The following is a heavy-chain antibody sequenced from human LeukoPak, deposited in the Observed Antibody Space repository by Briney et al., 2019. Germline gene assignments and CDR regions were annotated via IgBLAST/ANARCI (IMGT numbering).Heavy chain of an antibody. J-gene: IGHJ4*02. CDR3: AKASREYSSTWYY. V-gene: IGHV3-23*01. D-gene: IGHD6-13*01. CDR1: GFTFNNYV. Sequence: GGSLRLSCAASGFTFNNYVMSWVRQAPGKGLEWVSSVSGTGYSTYYADSVKGRFTISRDNFKNRLYLQMNSLRDDDTAVYYCAKASREYSSTWYYWGQGTLVTVSS. CDR2: VSGTGYST.